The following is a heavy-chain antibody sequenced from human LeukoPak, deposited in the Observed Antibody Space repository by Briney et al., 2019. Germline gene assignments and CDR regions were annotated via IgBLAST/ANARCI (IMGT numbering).Heavy chain of an antibody. CDR3: AREVTSGSYYIDY. V-gene: IGHV3-53*01. J-gene: IGHJ4*02. Sequence: PGGSLRLSCAASGFTVSSYCMSWVRQAPEKGLEWVSVIYSGGSTYYADSVKGRFTISRDYSKNTLYLQMNSLRADDTAVYYCAREVTSGSYYIDYWGQGTLVTVSS. D-gene: IGHD1-26*01. CDR1: GFTVSSYC. CDR2: IYSGGST.